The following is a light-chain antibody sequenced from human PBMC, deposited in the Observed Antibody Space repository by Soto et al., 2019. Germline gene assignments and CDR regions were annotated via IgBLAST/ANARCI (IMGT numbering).Light chain of an antibody. J-gene: IGKJ5*01. CDR3: QQCHATPLT. Sequence: DIQMTQSPSSLSASVGDRVTITFQASQNINNYLNWYQQKPGRAPKLLIFGAKTLQSGVPSRFSGSGYGTDFTLTITTLQPEDVGMYYCQQCHATPLTFGQGTRLEIK. CDR2: GAK. V-gene: IGKV1-39*01. CDR1: QNINNY.